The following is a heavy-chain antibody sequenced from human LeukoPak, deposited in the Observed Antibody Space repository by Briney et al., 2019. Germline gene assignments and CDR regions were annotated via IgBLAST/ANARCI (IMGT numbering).Heavy chain of an antibody. J-gene: IGHJ4*02. Sequence: PGGSLRLSCAASGFTFSSYAIHWVRRAPGKGLEWMAVISYDGSDKHYADFLKGRFTISRDNSKNTLYLQMNSLRAEDTAVYYCARDVGGKSGDYYFDYWGQGTLVTVSS. D-gene: IGHD4-23*01. CDR1: GFTFSSYA. CDR3: ARDVGGKSGDYYFDY. V-gene: IGHV3-30-3*01. CDR2: ISYDGSDK.